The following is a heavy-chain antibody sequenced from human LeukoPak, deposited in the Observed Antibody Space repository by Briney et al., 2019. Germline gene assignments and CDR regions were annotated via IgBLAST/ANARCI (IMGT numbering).Heavy chain of an antibody. V-gene: IGHV1-69*04. CDR3: ARGYGQTQNFDY. D-gene: IGHD3-10*01. Sequence: GASVKVSCKASGGTFSSYAISWVRQAPGQGLEWMGRIIPILGIANYAQKFQGRVTITADESTSTAYMELSSLRSEDTAVYYCARGYGQTQNFDYWGQGTLVTVSS. CDR1: GGTFSSYA. CDR2: IIPILGIA. J-gene: IGHJ4*02.